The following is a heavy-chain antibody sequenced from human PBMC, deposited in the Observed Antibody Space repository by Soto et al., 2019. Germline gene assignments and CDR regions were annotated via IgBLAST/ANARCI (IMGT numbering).Heavy chain of an antibody. CDR2: IIPILGIA. CDR3: ARGWDGYNFGGSEWGPDY. Sequence: QVQLVQSGAEVKKPGSSVKVSCKASGGTFSSYTISWVRQTPGQGLEWMGRIIPILGIANYAQKFQGRVTITAEKSTSTAYMELSSLRSEDTAVYYCARGWDGYNFGGSEWGPDYWGQGTLVTVSS. CDR1: GGTFSSYT. J-gene: IGHJ4*02. V-gene: IGHV1-69*02. D-gene: IGHD5-12*01.